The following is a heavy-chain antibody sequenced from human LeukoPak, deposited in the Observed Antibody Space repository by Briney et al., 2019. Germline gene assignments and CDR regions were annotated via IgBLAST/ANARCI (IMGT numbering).Heavy chain of an antibody. D-gene: IGHD6-13*01. J-gene: IGHJ4*02. CDR1: GFTFSTYW. Sequence: GGSLRLSCAASGFTFSTYWMHWVRQAPGKGLVWVSRINSDGSSTSYADSVKGRFTISRDNAKNTLYLQMSSPRAEDTAVYYCARGGVRIAAAGTDYWGQGTLVTVSS. V-gene: IGHV3-74*01. CDR2: INSDGSST. CDR3: ARGGVRIAAAGTDY.